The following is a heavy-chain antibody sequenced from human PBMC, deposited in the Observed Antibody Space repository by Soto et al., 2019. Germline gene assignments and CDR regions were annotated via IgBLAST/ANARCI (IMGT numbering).Heavy chain of an antibody. D-gene: IGHD3-16*01. CDR3: LIMGACDHSYVP. CDR2: IYHSGST. Sequence: PSETLSLTCAVSGGSISSSNWWSWVRQPPGKGLEWIGEIYHSGSTNYNPSLKSRVTISVDKSKNQFSLKLSPVTAAETAVYYILIMGACDHSYVPCVPAPLATVSS. CDR1: GGSISSSNW. J-gene: IGHJ5*02. V-gene: IGHV4-4*02.